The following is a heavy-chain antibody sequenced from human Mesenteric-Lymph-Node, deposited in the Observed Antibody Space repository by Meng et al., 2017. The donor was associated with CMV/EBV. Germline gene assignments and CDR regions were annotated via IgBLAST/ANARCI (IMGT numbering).Heavy chain of an antibody. V-gene: IGHV4-31*03. J-gene: IGHJ4*02. CDR1: GGSISNGGHY. D-gene: IGHD5-12*01. CDR2: IHYRGGT. Sequence: TVSGGSISNGGHYWSWIRQYPGKGLEYIGYIHYRGGTSYNPSLKSRVTMSVDTSQNQFSLKLNSVTAADTALYYCARDLGGYGQFECWGQGTLVTVSS. CDR3: ARDLGGYGQFEC.